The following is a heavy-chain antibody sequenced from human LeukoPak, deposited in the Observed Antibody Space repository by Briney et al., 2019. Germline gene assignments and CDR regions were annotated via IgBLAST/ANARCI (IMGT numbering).Heavy chain of an antibody. V-gene: IGHV4-31*03. Sequence: PSETLSLTCTVSGGSISNGVYYWSWIRQHPGKGLEWIGYIYYSGSTYYSPSLKSRLTMSVDTSKNQFSLKLSSVTAADTAVYYCARADSSGYYFHYFDYWGQGTLVTVSS. J-gene: IGHJ4*02. CDR3: ARADSSGYYFHYFDY. CDR2: IYYSGST. CDR1: GGSISNGVYY. D-gene: IGHD3-22*01.